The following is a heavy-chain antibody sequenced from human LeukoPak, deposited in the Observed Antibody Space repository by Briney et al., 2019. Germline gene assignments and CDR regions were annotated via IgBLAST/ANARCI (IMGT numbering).Heavy chain of an antibody. CDR1: GGSISSYY. J-gene: IGHJ4*02. CDR2: ISYSGST. Sequence: SETLSLTCTVSGGSISSYYWNWIRQPPGKGLEWIGYISYSGSTNYNPSLKSRVTISLDTSKNQFSLKLRSVTAADTAVYYCARLLTPMAPIDYWGQGTLVTVSS. D-gene: IGHD5-24*01. V-gene: IGHV4-59*01. CDR3: ARLLTPMAPIDY.